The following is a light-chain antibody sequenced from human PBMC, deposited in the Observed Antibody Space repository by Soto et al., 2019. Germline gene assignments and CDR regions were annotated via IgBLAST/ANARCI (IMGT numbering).Light chain of an antibody. CDR2: VAS. Sequence: DIVLTQSPDTLSLSPGESATLSCKASQILSGTYLAWYQQKLGQSPRLLIYVASTRATGVPDRFTGSGSGTDFPLSISRLEPEDFAVYYCQHYVSSPLSFGGGTKVEIK. CDR3: QHYVSSPLS. CDR1: QILSGTY. J-gene: IGKJ4*01. V-gene: IGKV3-20*01.